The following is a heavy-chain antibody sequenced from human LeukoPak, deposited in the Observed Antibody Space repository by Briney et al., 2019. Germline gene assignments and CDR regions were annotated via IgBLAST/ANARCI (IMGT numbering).Heavy chain of an antibody. CDR2: IKQDGTDK. CDR1: GFTFSSYW. V-gene: IGHV3-7*01. Sequence: GGSLRLSCAASGFTFSSYWMTWVRQAPGKGLEWVANIKQDGTDKHYVDSVKGRFTISRDNAKNSLYLQMSSLRAEDTAVYYCAKTDWNYSAVNYWGQGTLVTVSS. J-gene: IGHJ4*02. CDR3: AKTDWNYSAVNY. D-gene: IGHD1-7*01.